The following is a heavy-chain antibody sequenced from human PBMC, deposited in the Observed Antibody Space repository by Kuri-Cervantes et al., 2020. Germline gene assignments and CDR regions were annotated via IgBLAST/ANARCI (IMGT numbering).Heavy chain of an antibody. J-gene: IGHJ3*02. Sequence: GESLKISCAASGFTFSSYAMSWVRQAPGKGLEWVAVIWYDGSNKYYADSVKGRFTISRDNSKNTLYLQMNSLRAEDTAVYYCARDYYDSSGGAFDIWGQGTMVTVSS. CDR3: ARDYYDSSGGAFDI. V-gene: IGHV3-33*08. CDR1: GFTFSSYA. D-gene: IGHD3-22*01. CDR2: IWYDGSNK.